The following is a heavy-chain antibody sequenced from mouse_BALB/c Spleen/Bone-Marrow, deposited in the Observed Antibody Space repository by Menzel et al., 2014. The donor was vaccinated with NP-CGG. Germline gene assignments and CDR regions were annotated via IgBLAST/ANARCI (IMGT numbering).Heavy chain of an antibody. CDR3: ARWLLPYGLDY. J-gene: IGHJ4*01. V-gene: IGHV14-3*02. D-gene: IGHD2-3*01. Sequence: EVMLVESGAELVKPGASVKLSCAASGFNIKDTYMHWVKQRPEQGLEGIGRIDPANGNTKYDPKFQGKATITADTSSNTAYLQLSSLTSEDTAVYYCARWLLPYGLDYWGQGTSVTVSS. CDR1: GFNIKDTY. CDR2: IDPANGNT.